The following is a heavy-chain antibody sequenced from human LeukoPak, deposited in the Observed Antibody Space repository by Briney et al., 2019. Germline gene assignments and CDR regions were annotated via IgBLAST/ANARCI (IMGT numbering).Heavy chain of an antibody. V-gene: IGHV4-31*03. Sequence: SETLSLTCTVSGGSISSGGYYWSWIRQHPGKGLEWIGYIYYSGSTYYNPSLKSRVTISVDTSKNQFSLKLSSVTAADTAVYYCARGSITIFGVDSIPLDPWGQGTLVTVSS. CDR1: GGSISSGGYY. D-gene: IGHD3-3*01. CDR3: ARGSITIFGVDSIPLDP. CDR2: IYYSGST. J-gene: IGHJ5*02.